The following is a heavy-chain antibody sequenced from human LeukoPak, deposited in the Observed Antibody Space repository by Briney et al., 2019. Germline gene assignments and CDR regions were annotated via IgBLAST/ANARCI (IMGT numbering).Heavy chain of an antibody. CDR1: GYTFTSYG. CDR2: ISGFNDNP. V-gene: IGHV1-18*01. J-gene: IGHJ3*02. CDR3: STAGSPPI. D-gene: IGHD2-15*01. Sequence: GASVKVSCKASGYTFTSYGISWVRQAPGQGPEWMGWISGFNDNPKYAQKFQGRVTMTKDTSTSTAYMELRSLRSDDTAVYYCSTAGSPPIWGQGTMVTVSS.